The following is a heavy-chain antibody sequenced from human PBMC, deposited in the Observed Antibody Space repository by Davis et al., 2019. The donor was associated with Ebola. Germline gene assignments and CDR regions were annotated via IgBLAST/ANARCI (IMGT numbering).Heavy chain of an antibody. J-gene: IGHJ5*02. CDR3: ARVETTVTTGWFDP. CDR2: INHSGST. D-gene: IGHD4-17*01. V-gene: IGHV4-4*02. Sequence: SETLSLTCAVSGGSISSSNWWSWVRQPPGKGLEWIGEINHSGSTNYNPSLKSRVTISVDTSKNQFSLKLSSVTAADTAVYYCARVETTVTTGWFDPWGQGTLVTVSS. CDR1: GGSISSSNW.